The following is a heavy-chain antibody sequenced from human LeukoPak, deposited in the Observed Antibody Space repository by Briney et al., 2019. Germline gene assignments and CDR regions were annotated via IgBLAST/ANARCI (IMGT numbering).Heavy chain of an antibody. D-gene: IGHD2-21*02. CDR2: INPNSGGT. V-gene: IGHV1-2*02. Sequence: ASVKVSCKASGYTFTGYYMHWVGQPPGQGLEWMGWINPNSGGTNYAQKFQGRVTMTRDTSISTAYMELSRLRSDDTAVYYCARTELHCGGDCYSANWFDPWGQGTLVTVSS. CDR1: GYTFTGYY. CDR3: ARTELHCGGDCYSANWFDP. J-gene: IGHJ5*02.